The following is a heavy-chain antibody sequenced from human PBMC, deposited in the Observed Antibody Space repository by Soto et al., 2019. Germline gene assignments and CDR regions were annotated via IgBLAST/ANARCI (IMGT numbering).Heavy chain of an antibody. D-gene: IGHD1-7*01. J-gene: IGHJ6*02. V-gene: IGHV3-30*18. CDR3: AKDTELQAYYYYYGMDV. CDR1: GFTFSSYS. CDR2: ISYDGSNK. Sequence: PGGSLRLSCASSGFTFSSYSMHWVRQAPGKGLEWVAVISYDGSNKYYADSVKGRFTISRDNSKNTLYLQMSSLKPEDTAVYYCAKDTELQAYYYYYGMDVWGQGTAVTVSS.